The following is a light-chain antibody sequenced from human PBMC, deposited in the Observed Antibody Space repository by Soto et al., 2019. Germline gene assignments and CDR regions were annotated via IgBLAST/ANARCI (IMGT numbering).Light chain of an antibody. Sequence: IQMTQSPSTLSASVCDSVTITCQASQSSSSGLAWYQQKPGKAPKLLIYDASSLESGVPSRFSGRGSGTEFTLTISSLQTDDFATYYCQQYNSYSWTFGQGTKVDIK. J-gene: IGKJ1*01. CDR3: QQYNSYSWT. CDR2: DAS. V-gene: IGKV1-5*01. CDR1: QSSSSG.